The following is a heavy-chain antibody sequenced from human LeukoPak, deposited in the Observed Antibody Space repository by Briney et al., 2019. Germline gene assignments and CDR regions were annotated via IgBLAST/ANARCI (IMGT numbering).Heavy chain of an antibody. V-gene: IGHV4-39*01. CDR3: ARHTDSSGWYKWFDP. CDR2: IYYSGST. D-gene: IGHD6-19*01. CDR1: GGSISSSNYY. J-gene: IGHJ5*02. Sequence: SETLSLTCTVSGGSISSSNYYWGWLRQPPGKGLEWIGSIYYSGSTYYNSSLKSRVTIALDTYKNQFSLMLSSVTAADAAVYYCARHTDSSGWYKWFDPWGEGPLVSVSS.